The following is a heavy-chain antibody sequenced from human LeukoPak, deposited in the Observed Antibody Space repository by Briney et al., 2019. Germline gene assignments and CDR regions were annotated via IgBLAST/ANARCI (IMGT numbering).Heavy chain of an antibody. Sequence: GGSLRLSCAASGFTFSRHGMHWVRQAPDKGLEWVAFIRYDGSDKYYADSVKGRFTISRDNSKNTLYLQMNSLRAEDTAVYYCAKDGIAAAGTLVDYGMDVWVQGTTVTVSS. CDR1: GFTFSRHG. CDR2: IRYDGSDK. CDR3: AKDGIAAAGTLVDYGMDV. D-gene: IGHD6-13*01. V-gene: IGHV3-30*02. J-gene: IGHJ6*02.